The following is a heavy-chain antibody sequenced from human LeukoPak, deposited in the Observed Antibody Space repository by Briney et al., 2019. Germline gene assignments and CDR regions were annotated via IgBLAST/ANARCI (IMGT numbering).Heavy chain of an antibody. CDR3: ARELRLGELSKTAYFDY. D-gene: IGHD3-16*02. Sequence: PGGSLRLSCAASGFTFSSYAMHWVRQAPGKGLEWVAVISYDGSNKYYADSVKGRFTISRDNSKNTLYLQMNSLRAEDTAVYYCARELRLGELSKTAYFDYWGQGTLVTVSS. V-gene: IGHV3-30*04. CDR1: GFTFSSYA. CDR2: ISYDGSNK. J-gene: IGHJ4*02.